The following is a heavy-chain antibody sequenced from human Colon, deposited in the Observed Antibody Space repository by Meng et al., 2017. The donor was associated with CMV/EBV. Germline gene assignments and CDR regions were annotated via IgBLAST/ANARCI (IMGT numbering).Heavy chain of an antibody. CDR3: ATKATGYQLLPDGLHV. CDR2: MYPNTGGT. CDR1: GYSFNAHY. Sequence: SGYSFNAHYLHWVRQAPGQGLEWMGWMYPNTGGTKFAQKFQGRVTMTRDKTINTAYMELSSLRSEDTAVYYCATKATGYQLLPDGLHVWGQGTLVTVSS. J-gene: IGHJ1*01. D-gene: IGHD6-13*01. V-gene: IGHV1-2*02.